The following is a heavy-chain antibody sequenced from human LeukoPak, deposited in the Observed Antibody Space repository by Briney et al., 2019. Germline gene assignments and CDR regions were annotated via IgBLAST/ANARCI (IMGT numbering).Heavy chain of an antibody. D-gene: IGHD6-19*01. Sequence: SETLSLTCSVFDGSISNYYWSWIRQPPGQGQEWIGYAYYSGSTTDNPSLESRVTISVDTSKNQFSLKLTAVTAADTAVYYCARNSAVATSRSWFDPWGQGTLVTVSS. CDR1: DGSISNYY. V-gene: IGHV4-59*08. J-gene: IGHJ5*02. CDR2: AYYSGST. CDR3: ARNSAVATSRSWFDP.